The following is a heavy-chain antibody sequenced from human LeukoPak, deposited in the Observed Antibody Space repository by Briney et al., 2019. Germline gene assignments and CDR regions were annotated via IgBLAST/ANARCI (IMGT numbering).Heavy chain of an antibody. CDR2: LYTTGTT. Sequence: PSETLSLTCAVSGASITSCYWSWVRQPAGKGLEWIGRLYTTGTTNYNPSLKSRVTMSGDSSKNQLSLTLTSVTAADTAVYYCVRDGANWEEPNDAFDTWGQGTLVTVSS. CDR1: GASITSCY. V-gene: IGHV4-4*07. D-gene: IGHD1-26*01. CDR3: VRDGANWEEPNDAFDT. J-gene: IGHJ3*02.